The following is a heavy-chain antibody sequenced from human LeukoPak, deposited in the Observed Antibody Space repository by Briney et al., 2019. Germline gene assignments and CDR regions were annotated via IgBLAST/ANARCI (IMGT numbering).Heavy chain of an antibody. J-gene: IGHJ4*02. CDR3: ARDLRITMVRGVVLDY. V-gene: IGHV1-46*01. CDR1: GYTFTSYY. Sequence: ASVKVSCKASGYTFTSYYMHWVRQAPGQGLEWMGIINPSGGSTGYAQKFQGRVTMTRDTSTSTVYMELSSLRSEDTAAYYCARDLRITMVRGVVLDYWGQGTLVTVSS. CDR2: INPSGGST. D-gene: IGHD3-10*01.